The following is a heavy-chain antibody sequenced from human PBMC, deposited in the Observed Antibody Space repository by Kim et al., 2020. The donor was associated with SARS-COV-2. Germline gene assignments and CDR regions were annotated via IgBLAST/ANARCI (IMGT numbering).Heavy chain of an antibody. Sequence: GGSLRLSCAASGFTFSSYAMHWVRQAPGKGLEWVAVISYDGSNKYYADSVKGRFTISRDNSKNTLYLQMNSLRAEDTAVYYCARDSPLYCSGGSCYSNWFDPWGQGTLVTVSS. CDR1: GFTFSSYA. CDR2: ISYDGSNK. CDR3: ARDSPLYCSGGSCYSNWFDP. D-gene: IGHD2-15*01. V-gene: IGHV3-30*04. J-gene: IGHJ5*02.